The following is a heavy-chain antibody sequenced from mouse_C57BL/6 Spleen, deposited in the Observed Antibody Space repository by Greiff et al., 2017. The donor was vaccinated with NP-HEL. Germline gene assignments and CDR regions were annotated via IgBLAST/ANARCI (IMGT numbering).Heavy chain of an antibody. D-gene: IGHD4-1*01. J-gene: IGHJ2*01. V-gene: IGHV5-12*01. Sequence: EVKVVESGGGLVQPGGSLKLSCAASGFTFSDYYMYWVRQTPEKRLEWVAYISNGGGSTYYPDTVKGRFTISRDNAKNTLYLQMSRLKSEDTAMYYCARQRTGTDYFDYWGQGTTLTVSS. CDR3: ARQRTGTDYFDY. CDR1: GFTFSDYY. CDR2: ISNGGGST.